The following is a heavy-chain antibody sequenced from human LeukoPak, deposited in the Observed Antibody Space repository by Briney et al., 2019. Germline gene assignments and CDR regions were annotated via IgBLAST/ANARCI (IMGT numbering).Heavy chain of an antibody. CDR3: AKGVAVAGYFDY. CDR1: GFTFSSYA. CDR2: ISGSGGSA. V-gene: IGHV3-23*01. Sequence: GGSLRLSCAASGFTFSSYAMSWVRQAPGKGLEWVSAISGSGGSAYYADSVKGRFTISRDNSKNTLYLQMNSLRAEDTAVYYCAKGVAVAGYFDYWGQGTLVTVSS. J-gene: IGHJ4*02. D-gene: IGHD6-19*01.